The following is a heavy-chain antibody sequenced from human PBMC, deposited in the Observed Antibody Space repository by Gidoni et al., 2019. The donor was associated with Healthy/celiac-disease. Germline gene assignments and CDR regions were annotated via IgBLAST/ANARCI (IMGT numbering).Heavy chain of an antibody. J-gene: IGHJ4*02. V-gene: IGHV3-64D*08. D-gene: IGHD6-19*01. Sequence: EVQLVESGGGLVQPGGSLRLSCSPSGLTFSSYAMHWVRQAPGKGLEYVSAISSNGGSTYYADSVKGRFTISRDNSKNTLYLQMSSLRAEDTAVYYCVKEGYSSGWLAYWGQGTLVTVSS. CDR1: GLTFSSYA. CDR2: ISSNGGST. CDR3: VKEGYSSGWLAY.